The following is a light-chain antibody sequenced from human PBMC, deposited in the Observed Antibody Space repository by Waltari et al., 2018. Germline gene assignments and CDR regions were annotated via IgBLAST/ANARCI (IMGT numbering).Light chain of an antibody. CDR2: EES. V-gene: IGKV1-5*03. CDR3: QQYNSCSLLT. Sequence: DIRMTQSPSTLSASAGDRVIISCRASQSISKWLAWYQQKPGKAPKLLIYEESTLQSGVPSRFSGTGSGTDFTLTISSLQPDDFATYYCQQYNSCSLLTFGGGTKVEIK. CDR1: QSISKW. J-gene: IGKJ4*01.